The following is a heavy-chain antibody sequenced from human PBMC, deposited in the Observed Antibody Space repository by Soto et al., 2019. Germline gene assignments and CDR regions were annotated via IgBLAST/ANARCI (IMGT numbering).Heavy chain of an antibody. CDR3: AKLYGSGSYASYFDY. CDR1: GFTFDDYA. J-gene: IGHJ4*02. V-gene: IGHV3-9*01. D-gene: IGHD3-10*01. CDR2: ITWNSGSA. Sequence: EVQLVESGGGLVQPGRSLRLSCVASGFTFDDYALHWVRQAPGKGLEWVSGITWNSGSAAYADSVKGRFTISRDDAKNSLYLQMNSLTAEDTALYYCAKLYGSGSYASYFDYWGQGTLVTVSS.